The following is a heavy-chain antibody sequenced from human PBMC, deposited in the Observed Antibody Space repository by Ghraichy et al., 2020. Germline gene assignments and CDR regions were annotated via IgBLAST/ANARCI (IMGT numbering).Heavy chain of an antibody. CDR1: GFTFSSYS. Sequence: GESLNISCAASGFTFSSYSMNWVRQAPGKGLEWVSSISSSSSYIYYADSVKGRFTISRDNAKNSLYLQMNSLRAEDTAVYYCARGNQSSPYYDYVWGSFQDPGYYFDYWGQGTLVTVSS. CDR3: ARGNQSSPYYDYVWGSFQDPGYYFDY. D-gene: IGHD3-16*01. V-gene: IGHV3-21*01. CDR2: ISSSSSYI. J-gene: IGHJ4*02.